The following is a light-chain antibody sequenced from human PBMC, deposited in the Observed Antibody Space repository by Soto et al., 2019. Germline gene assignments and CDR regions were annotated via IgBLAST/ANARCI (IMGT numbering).Light chain of an antibody. V-gene: IGLV2-14*01. J-gene: IGLJ1*01. CDR3: SAYTVSRTYV. CDR2: EVS. CDR1: SSDIGGYNY. Sequence: QSALTQPASVSGSPGQSITISCTGTSSDIGGYNYVSWYQQHAGKAPKLMIYEVSNRPSGVSNRFSGSKSGDTASLTISGLQAEDEADYYCSAYTVSRTYVFGTGTKLTVL.